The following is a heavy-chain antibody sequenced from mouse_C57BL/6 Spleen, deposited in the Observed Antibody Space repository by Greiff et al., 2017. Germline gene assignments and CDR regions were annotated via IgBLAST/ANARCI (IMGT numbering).Heavy chain of an antibody. Sequence: VQLQQSGAGLVKPGASVKLSCTASGFTIRDYSMHWVKQRPEQGLEWIGRIDPEDGETKYAPKFQGKVTITADTSSNTAYLQLSSLTSEDTAVYYCASEGTAVEGDYWGQGTTVTVSS. CDR1: GFTIRDYS. V-gene: IGHV14-2*01. CDR3: ASEGTAVEGDY. J-gene: IGHJ2*01. CDR2: IDPEDGET. D-gene: IGHD1-1*01.